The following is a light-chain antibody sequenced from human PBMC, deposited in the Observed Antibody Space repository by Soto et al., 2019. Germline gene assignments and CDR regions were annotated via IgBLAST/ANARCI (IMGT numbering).Light chain of an antibody. J-gene: IGKJ1*01. V-gene: IGKV3-20*01. CDR3: HHYGGT. CDR1: QNIRSDY. Sequence: DIELTQSPGTLSLSPGERATLSCRASQNIRSDYLAWYQQKPGQAPSLLIYGASNRATGIPDRLSGSGSGTDFTLTINRLEPEDFAVYYCHHYGGTFGQGTKVEIK. CDR2: GAS.